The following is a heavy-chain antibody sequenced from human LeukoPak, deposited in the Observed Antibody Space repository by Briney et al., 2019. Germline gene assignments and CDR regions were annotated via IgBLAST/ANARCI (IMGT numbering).Heavy chain of an antibody. CDR3: ASGSWYFDL. J-gene: IGHJ2*01. CDR2: ISSSSSYT. CDR1: GFTFSDYY. D-gene: IGHD3-10*01. V-gene: IGHV3-11*03. Sequence: PRGSLRLSCAASGFTFSDYYMSWIRQAPGKGLEWVSYISSSSSYTNYADSVKGRFTISRDNAKNSLYLQMNSLRAEDTAVYYCASGSWYFDLWGRGTLVTVSS.